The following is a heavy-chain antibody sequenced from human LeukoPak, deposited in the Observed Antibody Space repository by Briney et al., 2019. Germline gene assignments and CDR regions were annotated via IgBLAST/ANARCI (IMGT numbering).Heavy chain of an antibody. D-gene: IGHD3-10*01. CDR3: ANQYYYGSGSRLD. CDR1: GGSFSGYY. CDR2: INHSGST. Sequence: SETLSLTCAVYGGSFSGYYWSWIRQPPGKGLEWIGEINHSGSTNYNPSPESRVTISVDTSKNQFSLKLSSVTAADTAVYYCANQYYYGSGSRLDWGQGTLVTVSS. V-gene: IGHV4-34*01. J-gene: IGHJ4*02.